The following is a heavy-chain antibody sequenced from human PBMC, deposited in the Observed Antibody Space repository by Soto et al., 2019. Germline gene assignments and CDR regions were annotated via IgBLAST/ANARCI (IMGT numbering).Heavy chain of an antibody. V-gene: IGHV3-21*01. D-gene: IGHD1-7*01. CDR3: ARGITGTRPYYLDY. Sequence: GGSLRLSCAASGFTFSTYAIHWVRQAPEKGLEWVSSISSTSSYIYYADSVKGRFTISRDNANNSLHLQMHGLRAEDTALYYCARGITGTRPYYLDYWGQGTLVTVSS. CDR2: ISSTSSYI. J-gene: IGHJ4*02. CDR1: GFTFSTYA.